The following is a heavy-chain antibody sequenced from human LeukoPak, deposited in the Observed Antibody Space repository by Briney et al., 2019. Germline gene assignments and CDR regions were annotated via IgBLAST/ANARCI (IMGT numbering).Heavy chain of an antibody. CDR1: GFTFSSYA. V-gene: IGHV3-30-3*01. CDR2: ISYDGSNK. Sequence: TGGSLRLSCAASGFTFSSYAMHWVRQAPGKGLEWVAVISYDGSNKYYADSVKGRFTISRDNAKNSLYLQMNSLRAEDTAVYYCARDTRYLQWEPHFDYWGQGTLVTVSS. D-gene: IGHD1-26*01. J-gene: IGHJ4*02. CDR3: ARDTRYLQWEPHFDY.